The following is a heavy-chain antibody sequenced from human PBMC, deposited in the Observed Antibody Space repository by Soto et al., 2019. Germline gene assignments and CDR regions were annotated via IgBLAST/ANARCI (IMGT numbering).Heavy chain of an antibody. CDR3: ARLQAAAGDNDLTFDY. J-gene: IGHJ4*02. V-gene: IGHV5-10-1*01. CDR1: GYSFTSYW. D-gene: IGHD6-13*01. Sequence: PGESLKISCKGSGYSFTSYWISWVRQMPGKGLDWMGRIDPSDSYTNYSPSFQGHVTISADKSISTAYLQWSSLKASDTAIYYCARLQAAAGDNDLTFDYWGQGTLVTVSS. CDR2: IDPSDSYT.